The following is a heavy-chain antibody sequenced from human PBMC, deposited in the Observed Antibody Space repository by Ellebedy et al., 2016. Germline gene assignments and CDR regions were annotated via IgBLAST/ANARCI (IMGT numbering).Heavy chain of an antibody. CDR3: AKYPLGYAGFFEY. CDR2: ISGSGDIT. J-gene: IGHJ4*02. V-gene: IGHV3-23*01. Sequence: GGSLRLXCAASGFTFTTYAMSWVRQAPGKGLEWVSDISGSGDITNYADAVKGRFIVSRDNSKNTLYLQMNSLRGEDTAVYYCAKYPLGYAGFFEYWGQGTLVTVSS. D-gene: IGHD5-12*01. CDR1: GFTFTTYA.